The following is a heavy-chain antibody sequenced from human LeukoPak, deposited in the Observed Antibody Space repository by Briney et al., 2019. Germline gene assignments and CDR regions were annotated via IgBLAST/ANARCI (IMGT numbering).Heavy chain of an antibody. Sequence: GRSLRLSCAASGFTFSSYGMHWVRQAPGKGLEWVAVISYDGSNKYYADSVKGRFTISSDNSKNTLYLQMNSLRAEDTAVYYCAKGEMDVWGQGTTVTVSS. V-gene: IGHV3-30*18. CDR3: AKGEMDV. J-gene: IGHJ6*02. CDR2: ISYDGSNK. CDR1: GFTFSSYG.